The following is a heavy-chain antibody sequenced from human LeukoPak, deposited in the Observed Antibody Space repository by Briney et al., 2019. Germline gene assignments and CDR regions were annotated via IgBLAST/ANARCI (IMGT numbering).Heavy chain of an antibody. J-gene: IGHJ6*02. V-gene: IGHV3-21*01. Sequence: GGSLRLSCAASGFTFSSYSMNWVRQAPGKGLEWVSSISSSSSYIYYADSVKGRFTISRDNAKNSLYLQMNSLRAEDTAVYYCARPAAYGSGSYYGMDVWGQGTTVTVSS. D-gene: IGHD3-10*01. CDR1: GFTFSSYS. CDR2: ISSSSSYI. CDR3: ARPAAYGSGSYYGMDV.